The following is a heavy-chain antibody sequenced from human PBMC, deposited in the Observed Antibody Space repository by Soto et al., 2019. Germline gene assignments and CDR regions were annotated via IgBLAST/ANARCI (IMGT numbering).Heavy chain of an antibody. Sequence: ASVKVSCKASEYTFTSYTMHWVRQAPGQRLEWMGWINCGNGNTKYSQKFQGRVTITRDTSASTAYMELSSLRSDDTAVYYCARELQGLYYFDYWGQGTLVTVSS. V-gene: IGHV1-3*01. CDR2: INCGNGNT. CDR1: EYTFTSYT. J-gene: IGHJ4*02. D-gene: IGHD4-4*01. CDR3: ARELQGLYYFDY.